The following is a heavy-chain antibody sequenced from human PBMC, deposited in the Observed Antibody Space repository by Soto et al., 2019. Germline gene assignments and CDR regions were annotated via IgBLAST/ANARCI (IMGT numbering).Heavy chain of an antibody. CDR2: IYSGGST. J-gene: IGHJ4*02. V-gene: IGHV3-66*01. CDR3: ARSDGYPFDY. Sequence: HPGGSLRLSCAAYGFTVSSNYMSWVRQAPGKGLEWVSVIYSGGSTYYADSVKGRFTISRDNSKNTLYLQMNSLRAEGTAVYYCARSDGYPFDYWGQGTLVTVSS. CDR1: GFTVSSNY. D-gene: IGHD2-21*01.